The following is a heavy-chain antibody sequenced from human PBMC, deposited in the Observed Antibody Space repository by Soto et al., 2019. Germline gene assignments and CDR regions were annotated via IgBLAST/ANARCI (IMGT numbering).Heavy chain of an antibody. Sequence: PGGSLRLSCAASGFTFSSYGMHWVRQAPGKGLEWVAVIWYDGSNKYYADSVKGRFTISRDNPKNTLYLQMNSLRAEDTAVYYCARGGLWFGDHIGAFDIWGQGTMVTVSS. V-gene: IGHV3-33*01. CDR2: IWYDGSNK. CDR3: ARGGLWFGDHIGAFDI. J-gene: IGHJ3*02. CDR1: GFTFSSYG. D-gene: IGHD3-10*01.